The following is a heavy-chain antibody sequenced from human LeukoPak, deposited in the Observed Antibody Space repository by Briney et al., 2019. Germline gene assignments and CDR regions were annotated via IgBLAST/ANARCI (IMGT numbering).Heavy chain of an antibody. CDR3: ARDSGWGSSNWFDP. V-gene: IGHV3-21*01. D-gene: IGHD3-16*01. J-gene: IGHJ5*02. CDR1: GFTFSSYS. CDR2: ISSSSSYI. Sequence: GGSLRLSCAASGFTFSSYSMNWVRQAPGKGLVWVSSISSSSSYIYYADSVKGRFTISRDNAKNSLYLQMNSLRAEDTAVYYCARDSGWGSSNWFDPWGQGTLVTVSS.